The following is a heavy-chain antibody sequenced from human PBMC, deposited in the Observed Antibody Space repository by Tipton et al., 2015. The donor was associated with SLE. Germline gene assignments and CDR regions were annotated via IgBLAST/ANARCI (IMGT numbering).Heavy chain of an antibody. V-gene: IGHV3-48*03. J-gene: IGHJ3*02. D-gene: IGHD1-26*01. CDR2: ISTIISSGSTI. CDR3: ARVSKLPGAAFDI. Sequence: LSLTCAASGFTFRSYEMNWVRQAPGKGLEWVSYISTIISSGSTINYADSVKGRFTISRDNAKNSLYLQMNSLRAEDTAVYYCARVSKLPGAAFDIWGQGTMVTVSS. CDR1: GFTFRSYE.